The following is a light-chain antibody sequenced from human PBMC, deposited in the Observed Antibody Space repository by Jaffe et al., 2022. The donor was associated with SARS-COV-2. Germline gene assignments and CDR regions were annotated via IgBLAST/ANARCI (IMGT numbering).Light chain of an antibody. CDR3: SSYKASNTVL. CDR2: DVS. Sequence: QSALTQPASVSGSPGQSITISCTGTSSDIGAYDYVSWYQQHPAKAPKLIIFDVSDRPSGVSNRFSGSKSGNTASLAISGLQPEDEADYYCSSYKASNTVLFGGGTRLTVL. V-gene: IGLV2-14*03. J-gene: IGLJ2*01. CDR1: SSDIGAYDY.